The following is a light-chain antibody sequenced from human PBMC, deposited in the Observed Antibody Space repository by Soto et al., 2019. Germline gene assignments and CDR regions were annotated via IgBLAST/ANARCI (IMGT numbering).Light chain of an antibody. J-gene: IGLJ2*01. CDR1: SSNIGNNF. CDR2: DND. V-gene: IGLV1-51*01. Sequence: QSVLTQPPSVSAAPGQKVTISCSGSSSNIGNNFVSWYQQLPGTAPKLLIYDNDMRPSGIPDRFSGSKSGTSATLGTTGLQTGDEADYYCGTWDSRLSAVVFGGGTKLTVL. CDR3: GTWDSRLSAVV.